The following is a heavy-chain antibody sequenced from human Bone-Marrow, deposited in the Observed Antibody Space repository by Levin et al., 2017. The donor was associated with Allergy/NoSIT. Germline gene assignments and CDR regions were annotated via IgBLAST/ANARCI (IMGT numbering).Heavy chain of an antibody. CDR3: AKGIAAATPRKGYFDY. V-gene: IGHV3-23*01. Sequence: PGGSLRLSCAASGFTFSSYAMSWVRQAPGKGLEWVSGISGSGGSTYYADSVKGRFTISRDNSKNTLYLQMNSLRAEDTAVYYCAKGIAAATPRKGYFDYWGQGTLVTVSS. CDR1: GFTFSSYA. D-gene: IGHD6-13*01. CDR2: ISGSGGST. J-gene: IGHJ4*02.